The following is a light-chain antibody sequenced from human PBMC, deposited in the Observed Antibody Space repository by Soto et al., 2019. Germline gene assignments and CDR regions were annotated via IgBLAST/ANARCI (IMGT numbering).Light chain of an antibody. J-gene: IGKJ1*01. V-gene: IGKV3-20*01. CDR3: QQYHTSPLT. CDR2: GAS. CDR1: QSFSSRY. Sequence: ENVLTQSPGPLSLSPGERATLSCRASQSFSSRYLAWYQQKPGLAPRLLIYGASTRATGVPDRFSGSGSGTDFTLTISRLEPEDFALYYCQQYHTSPLTFGQGTKVDIK.